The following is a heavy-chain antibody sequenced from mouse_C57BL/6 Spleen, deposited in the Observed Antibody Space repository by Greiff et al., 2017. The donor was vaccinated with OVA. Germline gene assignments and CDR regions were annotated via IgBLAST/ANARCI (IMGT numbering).Heavy chain of an antibody. D-gene: IGHD2-1*01. V-gene: IGHV1-69*01. CDR3: ARVYRVYAMDY. Sequence: QVQLQQPGAELVMPGASVKLSCKASGYTFTSYWMHWVKQRPGQGLEWIGEIDPSDSYTNYNQKFKGKSTWTVDKSSSTAYMQLSSLTSEDSAVYYCARVYRVYAMDYWGQGTSVTVSS. CDR2: IDPSDSYT. CDR1: GYTFTSYW. J-gene: IGHJ4*01.